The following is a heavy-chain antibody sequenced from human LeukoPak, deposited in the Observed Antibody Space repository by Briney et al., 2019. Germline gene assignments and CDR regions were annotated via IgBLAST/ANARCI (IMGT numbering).Heavy chain of an antibody. CDR3: ARGRAAAGTNYGMDV. D-gene: IGHD6-13*01. J-gene: IGHJ6*02. CDR1: GYTFTSYY. V-gene: IGHV1-46*01. CDR2: INPSGGGT. Sequence: ASVKVSCKASGYTFTSYYMHWVRQAPGQGLEWMGIINPSGGGTSYAQKFQGRVTITADKSTSTAYMELSSLRSEDTAVYYCARGRAAAGTNYGMDVWGQGTTVTVSS.